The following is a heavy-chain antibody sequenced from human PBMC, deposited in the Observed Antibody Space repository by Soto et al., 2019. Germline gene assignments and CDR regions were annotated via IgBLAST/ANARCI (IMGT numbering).Heavy chain of an antibody. CDR2: IYYSGRT. J-gene: IGHJ6*02. D-gene: IGHD2-21*02. V-gene: IGHV4-39*01. CDR1: GDSINSRSYY. Sequence: SETLSLTCTVTGDSINSRSYYWGWIRQPPGKGLEWIGSIYYSGRTYNNPSLRSRVSMSIDTSKDQFSLKLKSVTAADTALYFCARQRTSVVTQASFDVWGPGSMVTVYS. CDR3: ARQRTSVVTQASFDV.